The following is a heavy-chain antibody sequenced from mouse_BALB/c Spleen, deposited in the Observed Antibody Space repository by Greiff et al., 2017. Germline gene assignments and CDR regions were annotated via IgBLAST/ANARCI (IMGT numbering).Heavy chain of an antibody. J-gene: IGHJ2*01. D-gene: IGHD1-1*01. Sequence: EVQLVESGGGLVKPGGSLKLSCAASGFTFSSYTMSWVRQTPEKRLEWVATISSGGSYTYYPDSVKGRFTISRDNAKNTLYLQMSSLKSEDTAMYYCTRGGTTVVFDYWGQGTTLTVSS. V-gene: IGHV5-6-4*01. CDR1: GFTFSSYT. CDR3: TRGGTTVVFDY. CDR2: ISSGGSYT.